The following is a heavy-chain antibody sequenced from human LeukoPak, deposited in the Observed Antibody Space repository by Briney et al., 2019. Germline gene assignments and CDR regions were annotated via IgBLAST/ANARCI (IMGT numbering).Heavy chain of an antibody. Sequence: GGSLRLSCAASGFTFSSYGMHWVRQAPGKGLEWVAFIRYDGSNKYYADSVKGRFTISRDNSKNTLYLQMNSLRAEDSAVYYCAKMLFGELLNMDVWGKGTTVTVSS. D-gene: IGHD3-10*02. CDR3: AKMLFGELLNMDV. J-gene: IGHJ6*03. CDR2: IRYDGSNK. V-gene: IGHV3-30*02. CDR1: GFTFSSYG.